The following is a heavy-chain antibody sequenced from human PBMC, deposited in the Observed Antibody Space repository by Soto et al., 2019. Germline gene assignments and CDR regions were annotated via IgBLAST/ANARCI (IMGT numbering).Heavy chain of an antibody. V-gene: IGHV1-69*02. CDR2: IIPILGIA. J-gene: IGHJ4*02. CDR1: GGTFSSYT. CDR3: ARRIRFRGTDTTREEFDY. D-gene: IGHD3-10*01. Sequence: ASVKVSCKASGGTFSSYTISWVRQAPGQGLEWMGRIIPILGIANYAQKFQGRVTITADKSTSTAYMELSSLRSEDTAVYYCARRIRFRGTDTTREEFDYWGQGTLVTVSS.